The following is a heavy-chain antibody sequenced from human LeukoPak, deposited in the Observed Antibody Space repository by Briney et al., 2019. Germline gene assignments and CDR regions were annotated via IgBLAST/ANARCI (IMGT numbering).Heavy chain of an antibody. CDR2: VNRDGSET. CDR1: GFTLSNHW. Sequence: GGSLRLSCAVSGFTLSNHWMTWVRQVPGRGPEWVENVNRDGSETYYLDSVKGRFTTSEDNAKNSMYLQTNSLRAEDTALYHCARNNGMDVWGQGTTVIVSS. J-gene: IGHJ6*02. V-gene: IGHV3-7*03. CDR3: ARNNGMDV.